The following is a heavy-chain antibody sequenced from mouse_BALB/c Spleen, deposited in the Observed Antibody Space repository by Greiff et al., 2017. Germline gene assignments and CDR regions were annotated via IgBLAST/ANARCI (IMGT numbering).Heavy chain of an antibody. D-gene: IGHD3-2*02. CDR3: ARGTQYWYFDV. V-gene: IGHV5-6-5*01. CDR1: GFTFSSYA. Sequence: EVLLVESGGGLVKPGGSLKLSCAASGFTFSSYAMSWVRQTPEKRLEWVASISSGGSTYYPDSVKGRFTISRDNARNILYLQMSNLRSEDTAMYYCARGTQYWYFDVWGAGTTVTVSS. CDR2: ISSGGST. J-gene: IGHJ1*01.